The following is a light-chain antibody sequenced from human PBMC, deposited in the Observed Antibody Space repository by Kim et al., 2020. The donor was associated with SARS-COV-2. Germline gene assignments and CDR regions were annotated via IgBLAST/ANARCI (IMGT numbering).Light chain of an antibody. Sequence: ASIGDRVTITCRASQDIGSYLAWYQQKPGKAPNLLISVASTLQTGVPTRFSGGGSGTEFTLTITCLQSEEFATYYCQQYYAYPRTFGQGTKVDIK. CDR1: QDIGSY. J-gene: IGKJ1*01. CDR3: QQYYAYPRT. CDR2: VAS. V-gene: IGKV1-8*01.